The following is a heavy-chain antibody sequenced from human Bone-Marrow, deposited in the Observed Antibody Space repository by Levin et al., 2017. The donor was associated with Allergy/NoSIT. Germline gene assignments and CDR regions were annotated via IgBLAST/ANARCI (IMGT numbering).Heavy chain of an antibody. CDR2: ITTSSTII. V-gene: IGHV3-48*01. CDR3: ARVGYHNYAMDV. Sequence: GESLKISCAASGFTFSSYSMSWVRQAPGKGLEWVSYITTSSTIIYYSDSLKGRFTISRDNAKNSLYLRMNSLRAEDTAVYYCARVGYHNYAMDVWGQGTTVTVSS. J-gene: IGHJ6*02. CDR1: GFTFSSYS.